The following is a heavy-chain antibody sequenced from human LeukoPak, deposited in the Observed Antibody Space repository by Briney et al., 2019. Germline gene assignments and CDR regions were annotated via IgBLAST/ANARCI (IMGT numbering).Heavy chain of an antibody. CDR2: IYSSGST. V-gene: IGHV4-59*11. CDR1: GGSISTQY. CDR3: ARTIRAYRGYDHWYFDV. J-gene: IGHJ2*01. Sequence: SETLSLTCTVSGGSISTQYWSWIRQPPGKGQEWIGHIYSSGSTSYNPSLKSRVTMSVDTSTNQISLRLSSVTAADTAVYYCARTIRAYRGYDHWYFDVWGRGTLVTVSS. D-gene: IGHD5-12*01.